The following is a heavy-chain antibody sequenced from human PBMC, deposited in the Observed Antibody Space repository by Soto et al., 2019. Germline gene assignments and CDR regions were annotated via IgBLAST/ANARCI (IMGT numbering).Heavy chain of an antibody. CDR2: ISYDGSNK. J-gene: IGHJ6*02. D-gene: IGHD1-26*01. Sequence: HLGGPLRLSCSASGFTFSSYAMHWFRQAPGKGLEWVAVISYDGSNKYYADSVKGRFTISRDNSKNTLYLQMNSLRAEDTAVYYCATGGEQGGSYYYYYGMDVWDQGTTVTVSS. V-gene: IGHV3-30-3*01. CDR3: ATGGEQGGSYYYYYGMDV. CDR1: GFTFSSYA.